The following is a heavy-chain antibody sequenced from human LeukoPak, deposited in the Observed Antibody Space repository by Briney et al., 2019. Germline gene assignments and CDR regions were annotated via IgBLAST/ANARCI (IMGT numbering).Heavy chain of an antibody. CDR1: GYTFTGYY. V-gene: IGHV1-2*02. CDR3: ARVATVQKYYFDY. D-gene: IGHD4-11*01. Sequence: GASVKVSCKASGYTFTGYYMHWVRQAPGQGLEWMGWINPNSGGTNYAQKFQGRVTMTRDTSISTAYMELSRLRSDDTAVYYCARVATVQKYYFDYWGQGTLVTVSS. CDR2: INPNSGGT. J-gene: IGHJ4*02.